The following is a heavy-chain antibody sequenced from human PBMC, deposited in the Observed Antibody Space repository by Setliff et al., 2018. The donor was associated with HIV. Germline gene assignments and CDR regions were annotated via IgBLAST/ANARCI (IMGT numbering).Heavy chain of an antibody. CDR3: ARDFFGQRVGATLGY. CDR1: GYTFTGYY. D-gene: IGHD1-26*01. J-gene: IGHJ4*02. V-gene: IGHV1-2*06. CDR2: INPNSGPT. Sequence: GASVKVSCKASGYTFTGYYIHWVRQAPGQGLEWMGRINPNSGPTNYAQKFQGRVTMTRDTSISTAYMELSRLRSDDTAVYYCARDFFGQRVGATLGYWGQGTLVTVSS.